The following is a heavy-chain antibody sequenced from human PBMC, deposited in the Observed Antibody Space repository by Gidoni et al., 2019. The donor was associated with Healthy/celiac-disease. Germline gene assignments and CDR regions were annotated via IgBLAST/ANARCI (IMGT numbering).Heavy chain of an antibody. CDR3: ARRVDSSGYYYYFDY. V-gene: IGHV5-51*01. CDR1: GYSFTSYW. Sequence: EVQLVQSGAEVKKPGESLKISCKGSGYSFTSYWIGWVRQMPGKGLEWMGIIYPGDSDTRYSPSFQGQVTISADKSISTAYLQWSSLKASDTAMYYCARRVDSSGYYYYFDYWGQGTLVTVSS. J-gene: IGHJ4*02. CDR2: IYPGDSDT. D-gene: IGHD3-22*01.